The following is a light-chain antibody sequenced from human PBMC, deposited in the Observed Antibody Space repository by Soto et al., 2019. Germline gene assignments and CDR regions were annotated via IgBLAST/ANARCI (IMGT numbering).Light chain of an antibody. CDR1: QSVSSSY. V-gene: IGKV3-20*01. CDR2: GAS. J-gene: IGKJ1*01. Sequence: EIVLPQSPGTLSLSPGERATLSCRASQSVSSSYLAWYQQNPGQAPRLLIYGASSRATGIPDRFSGSGSGTDFTLTIRRLEPEDSAVYYCQQYGSSPTWTVGQGTKVDIK. CDR3: QQYGSSPTWT.